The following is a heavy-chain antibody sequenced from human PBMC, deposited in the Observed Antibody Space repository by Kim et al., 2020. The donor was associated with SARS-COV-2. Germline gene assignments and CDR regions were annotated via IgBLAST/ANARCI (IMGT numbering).Heavy chain of an antibody. CDR1: GFTFSSYG. CDR3: AKDRDGDGSEY. D-gene: IGHD3-10*01. V-gene: IGHV3-33*06. Sequence: GGSLRLSCAASGFTFSSYGMHWVRQAPGKGLEWVAVIWYDGSNKYYADSVKGRFTISRDNSKNTLYLQMNSLRAEDTAVYYCAKDRDGDGSEYWGQGTLVTVSS. CDR2: IWYDGSNK. J-gene: IGHJ4*02.